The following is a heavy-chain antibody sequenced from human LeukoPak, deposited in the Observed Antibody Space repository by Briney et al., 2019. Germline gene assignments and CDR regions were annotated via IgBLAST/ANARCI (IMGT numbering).Heavy chain of an antibody. CDR3: AKDLSTTVTFYYFDY. J-gene: IGHJ4*02. CDR1: GFTFSSYA. CDR2: ISGSGGST. Sequence: GGSLRLSCAASGFTFSSYAMHWVRQAPGKGLEWVSAISGSGGSTYYADSVKGRFTISRDNSKNTLYLQMNSLRAEDTAVYYCAKDLSTTVTFYYFDYWGQGTLVTVSS. D-gene: IGHD4-17*01. V-gene: IGHV3-23*01.